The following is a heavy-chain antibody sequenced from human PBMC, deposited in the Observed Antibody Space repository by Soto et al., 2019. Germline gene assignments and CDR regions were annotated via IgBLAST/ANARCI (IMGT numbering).Heavy chain of an antibody. CDR1: GFSFSDSA. J-gene: IGHJ6*02. CDR3: TRTYGGV. Sequence: EVLLVESGGGLVQPGGSLKLSCAASGFSFSDSAMHWVRQASGRGLEWVGHVRVKANNYATAYAASVKGRFTISRDDSNNTAYLQMNSLKTEDTAVYYFTRTYGGVWGQGTTVTVSS. CDR2: VRVKANNYAT. V-gene: IGHV3-73*02. D-gene: IGHD2-21*01.